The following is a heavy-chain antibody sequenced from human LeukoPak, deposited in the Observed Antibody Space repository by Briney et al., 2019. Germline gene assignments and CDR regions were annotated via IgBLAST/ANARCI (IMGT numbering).Heavy chain of an antibody. CDR1: DYSITSGHY. Sequence: PSETLSLTCTVSDYSITSGHYWGWIRQPPGKGLGWSGSIYHSGSTYYNPSLKSRVTISVDTSKTQFSLKLSTVTAADTAVYYCARIHSYGTYGWFDPWGQGTLVTVSS. CDR3: ARIHSYGTYGWFDP. CDR2: IYHSGST. D-gene: IGHD5-18*01. J-gene: IGHJ5*02. V-gene: IGHV4-38-2*02.